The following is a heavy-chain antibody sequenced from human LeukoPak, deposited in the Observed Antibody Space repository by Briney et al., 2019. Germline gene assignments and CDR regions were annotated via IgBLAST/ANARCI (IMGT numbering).Heavy chain of an antibody. V-gene: IGHV3-74*01. D-gene: IGHD3-10*01. CDR2: MNSDGSST. CDR1: GFSFSSYW. J-gene: IGHJ6*03. Sequence: GGSLRLSCAASGFSFSSYWMHWVRQAPGKGLVWVSRMNSDGSSTSYADSVKGRFTISRDNAKNTLYLQMNSLRAEDTAVYYCARDYADYGSGSFFYYYYYMDVWGKGTTVTISS. CDR3: ARDYADYGSGSFFYYYYYMDV.